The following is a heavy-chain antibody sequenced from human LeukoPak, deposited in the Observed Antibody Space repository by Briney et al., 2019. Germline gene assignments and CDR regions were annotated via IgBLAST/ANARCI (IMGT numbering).Heavy chain of an antibody. Sequence: PSETLSLTCTVSGGSISSGSYYWSWIRQPAGKGLEWIGRIYTSGSTNYNPSLKSRVTISVDTSKNQFSLKLSSVTAADTAVYYCARGSYYYDSSGYYSAAGSAFDIWGQGTMVTVSS. CDR1: GGSISSGSYY. CDR3: ARGSYYYDSSGYYSAAGSAFDI. D-gene: IGHD3-22*01. V-gene: IGHV4-61*02. CDR2: IYTSGST. J-gene: IGHJ3*02.